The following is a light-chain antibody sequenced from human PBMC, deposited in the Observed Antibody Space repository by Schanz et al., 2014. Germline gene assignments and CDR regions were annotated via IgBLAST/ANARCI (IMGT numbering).Light chain of an antibody. CDR1: SSNIGIDT. Sequence: QSVLTQPPSASGTPGQRVTISCSGSSSNIGIDTVNRFQQLPGTAPKLLIYRNNQRPSGVPDRFSGSKSGTSAFLAISGLESEDEADYYCAAWDDSSNSRVFGGGTKLTVL. V-gene: IGLV1-44*01. CDR3: AAWDDSSNSRV. J-gene: IGLJ2*01. CDR2: RNN.